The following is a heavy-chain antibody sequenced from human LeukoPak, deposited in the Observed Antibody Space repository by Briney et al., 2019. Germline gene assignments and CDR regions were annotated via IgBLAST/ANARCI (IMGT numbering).Heavy chain of an antibody. J-gene: IGHJ4*02. CDR3: ARDRPWAANY. CDR2: MSYSGGT. Sequence: PSETLSLTCTVSGGSISGYYWSWIRQPPAKGLEWIAYMSYSGGTNYNPSLSLKGRVTISVDTSKNQFSLKLSSVTAADPAENYVARDRPWAANYWGQRTLVTVSS. D-gene: IGHD6-6*01. V-gene: IGHV4-59*01. CDR1: GGSISGYY.